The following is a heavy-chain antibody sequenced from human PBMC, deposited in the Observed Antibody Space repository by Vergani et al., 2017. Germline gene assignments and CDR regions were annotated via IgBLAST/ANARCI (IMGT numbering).Heavy chain of an antibody. V-gene: IGHV3-74*01. CDR1: GFTFSRHW. CDR2: VNPEGTNT. J-gene: IGHJ6*02. Sequence: EVQLVESGGGLVQPGGSLRLSCAASGFTFSRHWMHWVRQAPGKGLVWVSRVNPEGTNTPYADSVKGRFTISRDNAKNMMYLQLNSLRDEDTAVYYCARKHISNYYDSSGYYYMGYYYGMDVWGQGTTVTVSS. CDR3: ARKHISNYYDSSGYYYMGYYYGMDV. D-gene: IGHD3-22*01.